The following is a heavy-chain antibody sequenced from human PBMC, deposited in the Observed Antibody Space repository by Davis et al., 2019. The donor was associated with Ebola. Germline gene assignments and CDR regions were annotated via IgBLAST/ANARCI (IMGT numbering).Heavy chain of an antibody. Sequence: GESLKIPCAASGFTFSSYGMHWVRQAPGKGLEWVAVIWYDGSNKYYADSVKGRFTISRDNSKNTLYLQMNSLRAEDTAVYYCARGEGRLAFCGGDCRTIDYWGQGTLVTVSS. CDR2: IWYDGSNK. V-gene: IGHV3-33*01. J-gene: IGHJ4*02. CDR3: ARGEGRLAFCGGDCRTIDY. CDR1: GFTFSSYG. D-gene: IGHD2-21*02.